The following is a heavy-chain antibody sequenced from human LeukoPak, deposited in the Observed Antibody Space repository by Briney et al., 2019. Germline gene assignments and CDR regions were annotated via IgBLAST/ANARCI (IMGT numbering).Heavy chain of an antibody. CDR1: GYTFTGYY. Sequence: ASVKVSCKASGYTFTGYYMHWVRQAPGQGLEWMGWINPNSGGTNYAQKFQGRVTTTRDTSISTAYMELSRLRSDDTAVYYCARDQALIVGEVAFDIWGQGTMVTVSS. J-gene: IGHJ3*02. V-gene: IGHV1-2*02. D-gene: IGHD3-22*01. CDR2: INPNSGGT. CDR3: ARDQALIVGEVAFDI.